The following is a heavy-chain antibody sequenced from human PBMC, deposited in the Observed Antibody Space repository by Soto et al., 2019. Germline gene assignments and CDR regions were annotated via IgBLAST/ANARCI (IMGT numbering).Heavy chain of an antibody. V-gene: IGHV4-31*03. CDR3: ATDGGYGSGSYRFDY. D-gene: IGHD3-10*01. J-gene: IGHJ4*02. CDR2: IYYRGNT. Sequence: QVQLQESGPGLVKPSQTLSLTCTVSGGSITSRGYYWSWIRQHPGKGLEWIGHIYYRGNTSYNPSLKSRVTISRATSKNQFSLNLSSVTVADTAVYYCATDGGYGSGSYRFDYWGQGTLVTVSS. CDR1: GGSITSRGYY.